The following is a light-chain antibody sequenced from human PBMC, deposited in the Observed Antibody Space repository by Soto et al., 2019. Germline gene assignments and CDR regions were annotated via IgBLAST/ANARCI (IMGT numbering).Light chain of an antibody. CDR3: QQSYNTPWT. V-gene: IGKV1-39*01. CDR2: AAS. J-gene: IGKJ1*01. Sequence: QSPSSLSASVGDRVTITCXASQSISSYLHWYQQKPGKAPKLLIYAASSLQSGVPSSFSGSGSGTDFTLTISSLQPEDFATYYCQQSYNTPWTFGQGTKVEIK. CDR1: QSISSY.